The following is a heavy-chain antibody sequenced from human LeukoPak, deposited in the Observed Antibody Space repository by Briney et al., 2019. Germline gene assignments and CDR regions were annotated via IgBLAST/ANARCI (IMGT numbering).Heavy chain of an antibody. D-gene: IGHD3-16*01. V-gene: IGHV4-61*10. CDR2: IYYSGST. Sequence: SETLSLTCTVSGGSISSGSYYWNWIRQPAGKGLEWIGRIYYSGSTNYNPSLKSRVTISVDTSKNQFSLKPSSVTAADTAVYYCARGLGWGYYYYYYMDVWGKGTTVTVSS. J-gene: IGHJ6*03. CDR3: ARGLGWGYYYYYYMDV. CDR1: GGSISSGSYY.